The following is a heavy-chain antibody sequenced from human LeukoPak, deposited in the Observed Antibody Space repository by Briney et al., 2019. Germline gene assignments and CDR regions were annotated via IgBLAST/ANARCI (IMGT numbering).Heavy chain of an antibody. Sequence: GASVKVSCKASGYTFTGYYMHWVRQAPGQGLEWMGIINPSGGSTSYAQKFQGRVTMTRDMSTSTVYMELSSLRSEDTAVYYCARGFKDGYNPGDAFDIWGQGTMVTVSS. D-gene: IGHD5-24*01. CDR1: GYTFTGYY. CDR3: ARGFKDGYNPGDAFDI. V-gene: IGHV1-46*01. CDR2: INPSGGST. J-gene: IGHJ3*02.